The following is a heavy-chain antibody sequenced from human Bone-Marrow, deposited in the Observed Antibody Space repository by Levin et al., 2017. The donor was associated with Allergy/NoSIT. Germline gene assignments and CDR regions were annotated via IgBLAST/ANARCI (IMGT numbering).Heavy chain of an antibody. D-gene: IGHD1-1*01. J-gene: IGHJ6*03. CDR2: VIPFFGTA. V-gene: IGHV1-69*13. CDR1: GDIFSSYA. CDR3: AKGRTGTAYYNMDV. Sequence: ASVKVSCKASGDIFSSYAVSWVRQAPGQGLEWMGGVIPFFGTANYAQKFQGRVTITADESASTAYMEVSSLRSDDTAVYYCAKGRTGTAYYNMDVWGTGTTITVSS.